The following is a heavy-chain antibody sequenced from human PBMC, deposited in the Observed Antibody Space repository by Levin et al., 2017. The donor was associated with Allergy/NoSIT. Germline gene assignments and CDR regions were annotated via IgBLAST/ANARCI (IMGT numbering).Heavy chain of an antibody. CDR3: ARPYGPAANLGVYFDY. J-gene: IGHJ4*02. V-gene: IGHV1-18*01. Sequence: GESLKISCKASGYTFTSYGISWVRQAPGQGLEWMGWISAYNGNTNYAQKLQGRVTMTTDTSTSTAYMELRSLRSDDTAVYYCARPYGPAANLGVYFDYWGQGTLVTVSS. CDR1: GYTFTSYG. D-gene: IGHD2-2*01. CDR2: ISAYNGNT.